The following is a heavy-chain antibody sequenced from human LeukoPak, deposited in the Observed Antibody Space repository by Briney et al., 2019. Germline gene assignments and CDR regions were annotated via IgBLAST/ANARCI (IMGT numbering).Heavy chain of an antibody. V-gene: IGHV1-24*01. CDR3: ATPPSGSLRGHFWGSYRRKDPFDY. D-gene: IGHD3-16*02. CDR1: GYTLTELS. J-gene: IGHJ4*02. Sequence: ASVKVSCKVSGYTLTELSMHWVRQAPGKGLEWMGGFDPEDGETIYAQKFQGRVTMTEDTSTDTAYMEPSSLRSEDTAVYYCATPPSGSLRGHFWGSYRRKDPFDYWGQGTLVTVSS. CDR2: FDPEDGET.